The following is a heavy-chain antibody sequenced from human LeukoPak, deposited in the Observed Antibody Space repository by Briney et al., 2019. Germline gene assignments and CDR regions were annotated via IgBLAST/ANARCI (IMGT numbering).Heavy chain of an antibody. CDR1: GFTFSSYS. CDR2: ISSSSSYI. Sequence: PGGSLRLSCAASGFTFSSYSMNWVRQAPGKGLEWVSSISSSSSYIYYADSVKGRFTISRGNAKNSLYLQMNSLRAEDTAVYYCARDSGLGAFDIWGQGTMVTVSS. D-gene: IGHD1-14*01. V-gene: IGHV3-21*01. CDR3: ARDSGLGAFDI. J-gene: IGHJ3*02.